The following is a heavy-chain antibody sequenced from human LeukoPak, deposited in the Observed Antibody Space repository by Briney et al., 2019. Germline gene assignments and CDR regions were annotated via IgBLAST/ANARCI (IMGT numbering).Heavy chain of an antibody. Sequence: GGSLRLSCAASGFTFSSYSMNWVRQAPGKGLEWVSYISSSSSTIYYADSVKGRFTISRDNAKNSLYLQMNSLRAEDTALYYCAKDMEAVVMYYFDYWGQGTLVTVSS. CDR3: AKDMEAVVMYYFDY. CDR2: ISSSSSTI. V-gene: IGHV3-48*04. J-gene: IGHJ4*02. D-gene: IGHD3-22*01. CDR1: GFTFSSYS.